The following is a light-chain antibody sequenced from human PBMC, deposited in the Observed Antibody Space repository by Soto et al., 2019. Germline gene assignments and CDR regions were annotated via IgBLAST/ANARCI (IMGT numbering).Light chain of an antibody. V-gene: IGKV3-20*01. J-gene: IGKJ1*01. CDR3: HQFASTPRT. CDR1: QSVDRNY. Sequence: EIVLTQSPGTLSLSPGESATLSCRASQSVDRNYLAWYQQRPGQAPRLLIYGASSRATGIPPRFSGSGSGNESVLTISGLEAEDFAVYYCHQFASTPRTFGQGTKVETK. CDR2: GAS.